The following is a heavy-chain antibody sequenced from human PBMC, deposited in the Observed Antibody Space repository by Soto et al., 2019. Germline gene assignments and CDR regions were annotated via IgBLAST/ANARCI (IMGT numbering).Heavy chain of an antibody. Sequence: ASVKVSCKASGYTFTSYYIHWVRQAPGQGLEWMGIINPRGGSTAYAQKFQGRVTMTRDTSTSTVYMELISLRSEDTAVYYCARATFEGVASAGALLDSWGQGTQVTVSS. V-gene: IGHV1-46*01. D-gene: IGHD6-13*01. CDR3: ARATFEGVASAGALLDS. CDR1: GYTFTSYY. CDR2: INPRGGST. J-gene: IGHJ4*02.